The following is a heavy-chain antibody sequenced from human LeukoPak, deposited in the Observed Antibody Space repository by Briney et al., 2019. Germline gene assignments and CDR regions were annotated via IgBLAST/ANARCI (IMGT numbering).Heavy chain of an antibody. CDR1: GDSISNGVKY. CDR2: IYHSGRS. J-gene: IGHJ4*02. Sequence: SETLSLTCTVSGDSISNGVKYWSWIRQHPGRGLEWIGYIYHSGRSYYNPSLKSRITMSVDTSKNQFSLNLSSVTAADTAVYYCARDQVECTGGTCQSRVGFDFWGQGTLVTVSS. V-gene: IGHV4-31*03. CDR3: ARDQVECTGGTCQSRVGFDF. D-gene: IGHD2-8*02.